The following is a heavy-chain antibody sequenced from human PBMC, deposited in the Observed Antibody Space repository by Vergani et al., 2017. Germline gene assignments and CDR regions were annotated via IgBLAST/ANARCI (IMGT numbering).Heavy chain of an antibody. V-gene: IGHV4-4*02. D-gene: IGHD2-15*01. Sequence: QVQLQQWGAGLLKPSETLSLTCAVSGGSISSSNWWSWVRQPPGKGLEWIGEIYHSGSTNYNPSLKSRVTISVDKSKNQFSLKLSSVTAADTAVYYCARVGCSGGSCYYGMDVWGQGTTVTVSS. J-gene: IGHJ6*02. CDR1: GGSISSSNW. CDR3: ARVGCSGGSCYYGMDV. CDR2: IYHSGST.